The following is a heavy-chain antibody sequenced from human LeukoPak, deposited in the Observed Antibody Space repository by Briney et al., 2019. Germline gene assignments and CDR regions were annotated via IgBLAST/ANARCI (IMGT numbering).Heavy chain of an antibody. J-gene: IGHJ6*03. D-gene: IGHD6-6*01. CDR1: GFTFSDYY. CDR3: TTDYFSSSSGYYYYMDV. CDR2: ISSSGSTI. Sequence: GGSLRLSCAASGFTFSDYYMSWIRQAPGKGLEWVSYISSSGSTIYYADSVKGRFTISRDNAKNSLYLQMNSLRAEDTAVYYCTTDYFSSSSGYYYYMDVWGKGTTVTVSS. V-gene: IGHV3-11*01.